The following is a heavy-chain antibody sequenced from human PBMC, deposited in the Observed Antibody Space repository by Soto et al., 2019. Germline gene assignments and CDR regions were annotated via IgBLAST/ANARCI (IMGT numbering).Heavy chain of an antibody. CDR3: APRPHWRHRFDS. D-gene: IGHD1-1*01. V-gene: IGHV1-69*06. CDR2: HIPLFGTT. Sequence: QVQLVQSGAEVKKPGSSVKVSCEASGGTFSGHAISWVRQAPGQGPEWMGGHIPLFGTTQHKQNFQGRHTINADTHTTATYVDFSTLRFDDTAIYDCAPRPHWRHRFDSWGQGTLVT. J-gene: IGHJ5*01. CDR1: GGTFSGHA.